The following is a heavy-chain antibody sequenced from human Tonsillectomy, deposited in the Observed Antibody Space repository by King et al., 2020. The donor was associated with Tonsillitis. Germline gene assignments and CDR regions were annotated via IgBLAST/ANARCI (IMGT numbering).Heavy chain of an antibody. J-gene: IGHJ4*02. CDR1: GFTFSYYG. Sequence: VQLVESGGGVVQPGRSLRLSCAASGFTFSYYGMHWVRPAPGKGLEWVSSIWYDGSNKHYEDSVKGRFTISRDNSKNTLHLQMKSLRAEDTAVYYCARDYCGGDCYSFDYWGQGTLVTVSS. V-gene: IGHV3-33*01. CDR3: ARDYCGGDCYSFDY. D-gene: IGHD2-21*01. CDR2: IWYDGSNK.